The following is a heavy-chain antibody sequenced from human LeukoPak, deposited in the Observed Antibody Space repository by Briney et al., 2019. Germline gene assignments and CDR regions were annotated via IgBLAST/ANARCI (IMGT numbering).Heavy chain of an antibody. J-gene: IGHJ4*02. D-gene: IGHD2-15*01. Sequence: PSETLSLTCAVSGGSISNTHYWGWIRQPPGKGLEWIGTISHSGTRYYSPSLKSRVTISVDTSKNQFSLKLSSVTAADTAVYYCARSVQSCSSSSCLEYWGQGTLVTVSS. CDR2: ISHSGTR. V-gene: IGHV4-38-2*01. CDR1: GGSISNTHY. CDR3: ARSVQSCSSSSCLEY.